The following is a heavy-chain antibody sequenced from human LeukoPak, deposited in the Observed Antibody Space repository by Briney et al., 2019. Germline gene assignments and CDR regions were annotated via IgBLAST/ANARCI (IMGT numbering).Heavy chain of an antibody. CDR2: IWYDGSNK. CDR1: GFTFSSYG. D-gene: IGHD6-13*01. V-gene: IGHV3-33*01. Sequence: PGGSLRLSCAASGFTFSSYGMHWVRQAPGKGLEWVAVIWYDGSNKYYADSVKGRFTISRDNSKNTLYLQMNSPRAEDTAVYYCARDLGLAAAGTTRPGYWGQGTLVTVSS. CDR3: ARDLGLAAAGTTRPGY. J-gene: IGHJ4*02.